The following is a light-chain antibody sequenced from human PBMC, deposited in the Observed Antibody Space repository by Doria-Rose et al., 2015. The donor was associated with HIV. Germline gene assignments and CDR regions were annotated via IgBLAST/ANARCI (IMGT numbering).Light chain of an antibody. Sequence: TQSPESLGMSLGERATFNCKSNQSLLYTSKNYLAWYQQKPGQPPKLLIYWASTRQSGVPARFSGSGSGTDFTLTISSLEAEDVAVYYCQKYYDTPSFGPGTTVDIK. CDR3: QKYYDTPS. V-gene: IGKV4-1*01. CDR1: QSLLYTSKNY. CDR2: WAS. J-gene: IGKJ3*01.